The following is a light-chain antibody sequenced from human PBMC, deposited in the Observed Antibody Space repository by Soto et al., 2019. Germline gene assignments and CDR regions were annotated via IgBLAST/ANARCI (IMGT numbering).Light chain of an antibody. V-gene: IGKV1-39*01. Sequence: DIQMTQSPSSLSASVGDRVTITCRASQSIYNYLNWYQQKPGKAPQLLIFAASSLQSGVPSRFSGSESGTDFTLTISSLQPEDFATYYCQQSYSTPRTFGQGTNVDIK. CDR1: QSIYNY. CDR3: QQSYSTPRT. CDR2: AAS. J-gene: IGKJ1*01.